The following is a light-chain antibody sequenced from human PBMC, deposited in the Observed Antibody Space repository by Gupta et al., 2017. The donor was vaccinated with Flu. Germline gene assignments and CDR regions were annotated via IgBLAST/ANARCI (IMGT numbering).Light chain of an antibody. CDR1: QSIKTN. V-gene: IGKV3-15*01. CDR3: QQYDGWPRT. J-gene: IGKJ1*01. CDR2: GAA. Sequence: EVLMTQSPAALSVSPGERATLFCRASQSIKTNLAWYQQRPGQAPRLILWGAATRPTGIPARFSGSGSGTEFTLTISSLQSEDFAVYYCQQYDGWPRTFGQGTKVDIK.